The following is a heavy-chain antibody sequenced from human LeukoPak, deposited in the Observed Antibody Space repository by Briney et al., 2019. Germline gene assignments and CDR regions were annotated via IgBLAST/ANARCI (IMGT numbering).Heavy chain of an antibody. CDR1: GFIFSSFG. Sequence: GGSLRLSCAASGFIFSSFGMHWVRQAPGKGLEWVAFIRYDGNNKYYVDSVKGRFTISRDNSKNTLYLQMNSLRAEDTALYYCARGGPTGALDYWGQGTLVTVSS. J-gene: IGHJ4*02. V-gene: IGHV3-30*02. CDR3: ARGGPTGALDY. D-gene: IGHD7-27*01. CDR2: IRYDGNNK.